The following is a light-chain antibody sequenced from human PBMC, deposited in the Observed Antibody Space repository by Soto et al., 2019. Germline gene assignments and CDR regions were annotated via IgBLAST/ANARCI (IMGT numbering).Light chain of an antibody. V-gene: IGLV2-14*01. J-gene: IGLJ3*02. Sequence: QSVLTQPASVSGSPGQSITISCTGTSSDVGGYNYVSWYQQHPGKAPKLMIYKVSNRPSGVSNRFSGSKSGNTASLTISGLQAEDEADYYCSSYKSSSTWVFGGGTKLTVL. CDR2: KVS. CDR1: SSDVGGYNY. CDR3: SSYKSSSTWV.